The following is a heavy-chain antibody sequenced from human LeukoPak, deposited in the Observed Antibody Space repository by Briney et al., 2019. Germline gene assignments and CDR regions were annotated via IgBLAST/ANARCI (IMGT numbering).Heavy chain of an antibody. CDR2: VSGSGGST. V-gene: IGHV3-23*01. CDR1: GFTFSSYA. J-gene: IGHJ4*02. Sequence: GGSLRLSCAASGFTFSSYAMSWVRQAPGKGLEWVSGVSGSGGSTVYTDSVKGRFTISRDNSKNTVYLQINTLRTDDAAIYYCAKPYPTLTTSAVLDNWGQGTLVTVSS. D-gene: IGHD1-1*01. CDR3: AKPYPTLTTSAVLDN.